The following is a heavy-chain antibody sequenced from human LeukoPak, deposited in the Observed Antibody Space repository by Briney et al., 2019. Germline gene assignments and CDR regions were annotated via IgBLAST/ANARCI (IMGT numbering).Heavy chain of an antibody. J-gene: IGHJ4*02. D-gene: IGHD3-22*01. Sequence: SETLSLTCAVYGGPFSGYYWSWIRQPPGKGLEWIGEINHSGNTNYNPSFKSRVTISVDTSKNQFSLKLSSVTAADTAVYYCARGEFGYYYDSSAYTAFDYWGQGTLVTVSS. V-gene: IGHV4-34*01. CDR1: GGPFSGYY. CDR2: INHSGNT. CDR3: ARGEFGYYYDSSAYTAFDY.